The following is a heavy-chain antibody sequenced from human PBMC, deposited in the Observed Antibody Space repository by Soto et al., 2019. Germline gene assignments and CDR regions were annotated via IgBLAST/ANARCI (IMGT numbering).Heavy chain of an antibody. CDR3: GRDRSSGYSPHFDY. CDR1: GGTFSSYA. V-gene: IGHV1-69*13. D-gene: IGHD3-22*01. CDR2: IIPIFGTA. J-gene: IGHJ4*02. Sequence: SVKVSCKASGGTFSSYAGSWVRQAPGQGLEWMGGIIPIFGTANYAQKFQGRVTITADESTSTAYMELSSLRSEDTAVYYCGRDRSSGYSPHFDYWGQGTLVTVSS.